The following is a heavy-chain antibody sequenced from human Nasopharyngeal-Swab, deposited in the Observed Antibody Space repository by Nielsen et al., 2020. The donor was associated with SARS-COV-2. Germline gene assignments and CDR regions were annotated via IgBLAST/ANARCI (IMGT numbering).Heavy chain of an antibody. J-gene: IGHJ6*02. CDR2: ISAYNGNT. CDR3: ARDPAFKDPANGNYYYGMDV. V-gene: IGHV1-18*01. CDR1: GYTFTSYG. Sequence: ASVKVSCKASGYTFTSYGISWVRQAPGQGLEGMGWISAYNGNTNYAQKLQGRATMTTDTSTSTAYMELRSLRSDDTAVYYCARDPAFKDPANGNYYYGMDVWGQGTTVTVSS. D-gene: IGHD1-14*01.